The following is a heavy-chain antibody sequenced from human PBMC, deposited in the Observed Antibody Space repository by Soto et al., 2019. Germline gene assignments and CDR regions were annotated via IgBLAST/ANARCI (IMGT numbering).Heavy chain of an antibody. CDR1: GYNFIANA. J-gene: IGHJ4*02. Sequence: QVKLVQSGADVKKPGASVKVSCKTSGYNFIANAVHWVRQAPGQGLEWMGWINCDNGNTKYSRKMQGRLTISRDNSASTVYMELSGLTTEDTAVYFCARDDVGSAWPYWGQGTLVSVSS. V-gene: IGHV1-3*01. D-gene: IGHD6-19*01. CDR2: INCDNGNT. CDR3: ARDDVGSAWPY.